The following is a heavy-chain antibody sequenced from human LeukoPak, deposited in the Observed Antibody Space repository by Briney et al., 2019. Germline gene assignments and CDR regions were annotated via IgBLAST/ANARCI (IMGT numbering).Heavy chain of an antibody. J-gene: IGHJ5*02. CDR1: GYTFTSYG. CDR2: ISAYNGNT. D-gene: IGHD6-6*01. CDR3: ARDRKQLVQFWWFDP. Sequence: ASVKVSCKASGYTFTSYGISWVRQAPGQGLEWMGWISAYNGNTNYAQRLQGRVTMTTDTSTSTAYMELRSLRSDDTAVYYCARDRKQLVQFWWFDPWGQGTLVTVSS. V-gene: IGHV1-18*01.